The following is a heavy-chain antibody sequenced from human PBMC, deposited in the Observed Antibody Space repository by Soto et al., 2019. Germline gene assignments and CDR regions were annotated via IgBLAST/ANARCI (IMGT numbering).Heavy chain of an antibody. CDR2: INPNSGGT. D-gene: IGHD1-20*01. CDR1: GYTFTGYY. V-gene: IGHV1-2*04. CDR3: ARDITPQINLTPRGMDV. Sequence: ASVKVSCKASGYTFTGYYMHWVRQAPGQGLEWMGWINPNSGGTNYAQKFQGWVTMTRDTSISTAYMELSRLRSDDTAVYYCARDITPQINLTPRGMDVWGQGSTATVS. J-gene: IGHJ6*02.